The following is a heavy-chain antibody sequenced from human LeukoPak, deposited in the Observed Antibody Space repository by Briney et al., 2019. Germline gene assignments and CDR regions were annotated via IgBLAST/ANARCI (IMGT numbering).Heavy chain of an antibody. CDR2: ISSSSSYI. CDR1: GFTFSSYS. CDR3: ARALSPGAFDI. D-gene: IGHD2/OR15-2a*01. J-gene: IGHJ3*02. V-gene: IGHV3-21*01. Sequence: GGSLRLSCAASGFTFSSYSMNWVRQAPGKGLEWVSSISSSSSYIYYADSVKGRFTISRDNAKNSLYLQMISLRTEDTAVYYCARALSPGAFDIWGQGTMVTVSS.